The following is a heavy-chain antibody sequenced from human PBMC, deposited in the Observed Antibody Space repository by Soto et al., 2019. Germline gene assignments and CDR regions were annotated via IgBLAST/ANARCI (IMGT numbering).Heavy chain of an antibody. CDR2: INAGNGNK. D-gene: IGHD1-1*01. J-gene: IGHJ4*02. Sequence: ASVKVSCKASGYTFNSYAVHWVRQAPGQRLEWMGWINAGNGNKKHSQKFQGRVTITRDTSASTAYMELSSLRSEDTAVYYCARDGSILDYWGQGTLVTVSS. V-gene: IGHV1-3*01. CDR3: ARDGSILDY. CDR1: GYTFNSYA.